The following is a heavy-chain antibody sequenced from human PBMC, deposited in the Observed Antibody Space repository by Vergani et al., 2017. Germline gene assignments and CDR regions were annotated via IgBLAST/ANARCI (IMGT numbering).Heavy chain of an antibody. CDR2: IDPNSVDT. CDR3: ASGGHGSENGGALQL. J-gene: IGHJ3*01. CDR1: GLTFTSYH. D-gene: IGHD3-10*01. V-gene: IGHV1-2*06. Sequence: QVQLVQSGAEVKKPGASVRVSCKASGLTFTSYHIHWVRQAPGQGLDWLGRIDPNSVDTRYSQRFQDRVTITRDTSINTAYLQWRSLQASDTATYFCASGGHGSENGGALQLWGQGTNITVSS.